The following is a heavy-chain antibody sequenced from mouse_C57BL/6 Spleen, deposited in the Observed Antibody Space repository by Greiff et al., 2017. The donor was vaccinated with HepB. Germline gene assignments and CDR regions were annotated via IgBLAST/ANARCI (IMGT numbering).Heavy chain of an antibody. J-gene: IGHJ4*01. D-gene: IGHD2-3*01. Sequence: EVQLVESGPGLVKPSQSLSLTCSVTGYSITSGYYWNWIRQFPGNKLEWMGYISYDGSNNYNPSLKNRISITRDTSKNQFFLKLNSVTTEDTATYHCARGDGYHYYAMDYWGQGTSVTVSS. CDR2: ISYDGSN. CDR1: GYSITSGYY. V-gene: IGHV3-6*01. CDR3: ARGDGYHYYAMDY.